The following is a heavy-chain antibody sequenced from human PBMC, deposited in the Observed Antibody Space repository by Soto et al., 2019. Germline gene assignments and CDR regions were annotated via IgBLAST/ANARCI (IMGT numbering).Heavy chain of an antibody. D-gene: IGHD5-12*01. Sequence: GGSLRLSCAASGFTFSNAWMSWVRQAPGKGLEWVGRIKSKTDGGTTDYAAPVKGRFTISRDDSKNTLYLQMNSLKTEDTAVYYCTTDRGGSGYDFSYFDYWGQGTLVTVSS. V-gene: IGHV3-15*01. CDR1: GFTFSNAW. J-gene: IGHJ4*02. CDR3: TTDRGGSGYDFSYFDY. CDR2: IKSKTDGGTT.